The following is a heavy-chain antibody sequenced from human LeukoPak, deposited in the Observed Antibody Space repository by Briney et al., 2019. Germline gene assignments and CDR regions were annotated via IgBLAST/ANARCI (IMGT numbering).Heavy chain of an antibody. V-gene: IGHV3-23*01. CDR2: ISGSGGSA. CDR3: VRDQAYAFDI. J-gene: IGHJ3*02. CDR1: GFTFSSYA. Sequence: GGSLRLSCAASGFTFSSYAMSWVRQAPGKGLEWVSAISGSGGSAYYADSVKGRFTISRDNSKNTLYLQMNSLSADDTAVYYCVRDQAYAFDIWGQGTMVTVSS.